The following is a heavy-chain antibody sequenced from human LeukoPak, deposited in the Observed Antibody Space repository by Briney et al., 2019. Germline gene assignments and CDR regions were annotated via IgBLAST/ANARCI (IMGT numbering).Heavy chain of an antibody. CDR1: GGSFSGYY. Sequence: PSETLSLTCAVYGGSFSGYYWSWTRQPPGKGLEWIGEINHSGSTNYNPSLKSRVTISVDTSKNQFSLKLSSVTAADTAMYYCARGVLIKGNDYWGQGTLVTVSS. J-gene: IGHJ4*02. D-gene: IGHD4-23*01. CDR2: INHSGST. V-gene: IGHV4-34*01. CDR3: ARGVLIKGNDY.